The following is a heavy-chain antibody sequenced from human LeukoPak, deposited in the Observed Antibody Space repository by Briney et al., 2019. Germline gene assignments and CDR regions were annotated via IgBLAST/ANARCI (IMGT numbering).Heavy chain of an antibody. CDR1: GYTFTSYG. J-gene: IGHJ3*02. V-gene: IGHV1-18*01. D-gene: IGHD6-6*01. CDR2: ISAYNGNT. Sequence: ASVKVSCKASGYTFTSYGISWVRQAPGQGLEWMGWISAYNGNTNYAQKLQGRVTMTTDTSTSTAYMELRSLRSDDTAVYYCARDREYSSSSGRVAFDIWGQGTMVTVSS. CDR3: ARDREYSSSSGRVAFDI.